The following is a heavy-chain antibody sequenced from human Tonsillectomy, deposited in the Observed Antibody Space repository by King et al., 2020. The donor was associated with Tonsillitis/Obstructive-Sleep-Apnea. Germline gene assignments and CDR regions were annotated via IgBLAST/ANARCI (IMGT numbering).Heavy chain of an antibody. J-gene: IGHJ2*01. CDR2: IYYSGST. V-gene: IGHV4-39*02. Sequence: QLQESGPGLVKPSETLSLTCTVSGGSISSSSYYWGWIRQPPGKGLEWIGGIYYSGSTYYNPSLKSRVTISVDTSKNQFSLKLSSVTAADTAVYYCAREERWGLLSAYFDLWGRGTLVTVSS. D-gene: IGHD1-26*01. CDR3: AREERWGLLSAYFDL. CDR1: GGSISSSSYY.